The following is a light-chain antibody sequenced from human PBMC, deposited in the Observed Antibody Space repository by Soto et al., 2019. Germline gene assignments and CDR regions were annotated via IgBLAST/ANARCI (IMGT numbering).Light chain of an antibody. CDR1: SSDVGYYNY. Sequence: QSVLTQPASVSGSPGQSITISCTGTSSDVGYYNYVSWYRQHPGKAPRLMIYGVNNRPSGVSNRFSGSKSGNTASLTISGLQAEDEADYYCSSCTSSSTLLYVFGTGTKVTVL. J-gene: IGLJ1*01. CDR2: GVN. CDR3: SSCTSSSTLLYV. V-gene: IGLV2-14*01.